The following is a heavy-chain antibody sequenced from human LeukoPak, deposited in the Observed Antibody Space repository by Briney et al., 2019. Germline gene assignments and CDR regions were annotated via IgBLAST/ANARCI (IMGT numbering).Heavy chain of an antibody. J-gene: IGHJ4*02. Sequence: KSGGSLRLSCAASGFTFSSYAMSWIRQPPGKGLEWIGEINHSGSTNYNPSLKSRVTISVDTSKNQFSLKLSSVTAADTAVYYCAIPNWNYGPFDYWGQGTLVTVSS. CDR1: GFTFSSYA. CDR3: AIPNWNYGPFDY. CDR2: INHSGST. D-gene: IGHD1-7*01. V-gene: IGHV4-34*08.